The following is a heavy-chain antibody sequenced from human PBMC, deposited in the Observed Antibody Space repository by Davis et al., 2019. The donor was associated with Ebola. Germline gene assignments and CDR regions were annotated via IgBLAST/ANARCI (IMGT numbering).Heavy chain of an antibody. CDR2: TNPKTGDI. V-gene: IGHV1-2*02. J-gene: IGHJ5*02. D-gene: IGHD3-10*01. CDR1: GYTFTGYY. Sequence: ASVKVSCKASGYTFTGYYMHWVRQAPGQGPEWMGWTNPKTGDIKYAQKFQGRVTMTRDTSISTVYMELSRLRSDDTAVYYCARVSRRHSGSHLPLHVWFDPWGQGTLVTVSS. CDR3: ARVSRRHSGSHLPLHVWFDP.